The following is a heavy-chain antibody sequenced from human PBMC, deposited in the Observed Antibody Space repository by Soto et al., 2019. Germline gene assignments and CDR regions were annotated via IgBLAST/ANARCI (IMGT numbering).Heavy chain of an antibody. CDR3: ARDTGIAAAGEDY. V-gene: IGHV1-18*01. Sequence: GQGLEWMGWISAYNGNTNYAQKLQGRVTMTTDTSTSTAYMELRSLRSDDTAVYYCARDTGIAAAGEDYWGQGTLVTVSS. J-gene: IGHJ4*02. CDR2: ISAYNGNT. D-gene: IGHD6-13*01.